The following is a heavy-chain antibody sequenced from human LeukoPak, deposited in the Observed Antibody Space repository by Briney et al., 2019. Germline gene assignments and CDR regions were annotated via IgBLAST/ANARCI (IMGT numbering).Heavy chain of an antibody. CDR2: IYHSGST. CDR1: GGSISSGGYS. Sequence: SQTLSLTCAVSGGSISSGGYSWSWIRQPPGKGLEWIGYIYHSGSTYYNPSLKSRVTISIDTSKNQFSLKLSSVSAADTAVYFCARVDSSSPSYYFDYWGQGTLVTVSS. J-gene: IGHJ4*02. D-gene: IGHD6-6*01. V-gene: IGHV4-30-2*05. CDR3: ARVDSSSPSYYFDY.